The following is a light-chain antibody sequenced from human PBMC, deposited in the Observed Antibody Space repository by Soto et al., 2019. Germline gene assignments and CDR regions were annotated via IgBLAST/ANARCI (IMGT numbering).Light chain of an antibody. Sequence: QSALTQPRSASGSPGQSITISCTGTSSDVGGYNYVSWYQQHPAKAPKLIIFEVSNRPSGVSNRFSGSKSGNTASLTISGLQAEDEADYYCSSYTSSSNYVFGTGTKLTVL. CDR3: SSYTSSSNYV. J-gene: IGLJ1*01. CDR2: EVS. CDR1: SSDVGGYNY. V-gene: IGLV2-14*01.